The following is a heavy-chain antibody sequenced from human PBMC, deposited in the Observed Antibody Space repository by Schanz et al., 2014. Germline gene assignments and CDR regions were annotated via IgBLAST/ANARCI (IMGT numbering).Heavy chain of an antibody. Sequence: EVQLVESGGGLAQPGGSLRLSCVASGFTFSNAWMNWVRQGPGNRLEWVGRIKSRSDGGTTDYAAPVKGRFIISRDDSRNTLYLQMSGLKTEDTAVYYCSTTPNFYASGTYSWFDPWGQGTRVTVSS. J-gene: IGHJ5*02. CDR3: STTPNFYASGTYSWFDP. CDR1: GFTFSNAW. V-gene: IGHV3-15*01. CDR2: IKSRSDGGTT. D-gene: IGHD3-10*01.